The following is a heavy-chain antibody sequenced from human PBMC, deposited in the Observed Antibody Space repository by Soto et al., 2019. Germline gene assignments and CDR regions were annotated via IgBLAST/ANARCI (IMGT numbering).Heavy chain of an antibody. CDR1: GFTFSSYA. V-gene: IGHV3-23*01. Sequence: GGSLRLSCAASGFTFSSYAMSWVRQAPGKRLEWVSAISGSGDSTYYADTVKGRFTISRDNSKNTLYLQKNSLRAEDTAVYYCAKNGVSAHNVFWSGYWARGYHYGMDVWGQGTTVTVSS. CDR2: ISGSGDST. J-gene: IGHJ6*02. D-gene: IGHD3-3*01. CDR3: AKNGVSAHNVFWSGYWARGYHYGMDV.